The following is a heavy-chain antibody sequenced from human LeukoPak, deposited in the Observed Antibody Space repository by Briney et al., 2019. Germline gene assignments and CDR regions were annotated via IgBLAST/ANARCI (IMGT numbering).Heavy chain of an antibody. D-gene: IGHD6-19*01. V-gene: IGHV1-18*01. CDR1: GYTFTSYG. CDR3: ARTSRDIAVAGMGGFYFDY. CDR2: ISAYNGNT. Sequence: ASVKVSCKASGYTFTSYGISWVRQAPGQGLEWMGWISAYNGNTNYAQKLQGRVTMTTDTSTSTAYMELRSLRSDDTAVYYCARTSRDIAVAGMGGFYFDYWGQGTLVTVSS. J-gene: IGHJ4*02.